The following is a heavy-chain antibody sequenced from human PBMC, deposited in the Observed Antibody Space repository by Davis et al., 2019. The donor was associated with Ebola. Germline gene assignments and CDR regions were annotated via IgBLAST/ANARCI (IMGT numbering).Heavy chain of an antibody. D-gene: IGHD1-26*01. Sequence: AASVKVSCKASGYSFTDDGISWVRQAPGQGLEWMGWISTYNGNTNYAQKFQGWVTMTRDTSISTAYMELSRLRSDDTAVYYCARDLTDEWELLFQGMDVWGQGTTVTVSS. CDR2: ISTYNGNT. CDR3: ARDLTDEWELLFQGMDV. J-gene: IGHJ6*02. CDR1: GYSFTDDG. V-gene: IGHV1-18*01.